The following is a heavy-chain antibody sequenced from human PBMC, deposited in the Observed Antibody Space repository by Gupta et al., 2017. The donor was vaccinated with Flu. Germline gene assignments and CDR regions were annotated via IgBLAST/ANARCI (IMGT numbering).Heavy chain of an antibody. J-gene: IGHJ3*02. Sequence: QVQLVQSGAEVKKPGSSVKVSCKASGGTFSSYAISWVRQAPGQGLEWMGGIIPIFGTANYAQKFQGRVTITADESTSTAYMELSSLRSEDTAVYYCARGGGITIFGYKGAFDIWGQGTMVTVSS. CDR3: ARGGGITIFGYKGAFDI. CDR2: IIPIFGTA. D-gene: IGHD3-3*01. CDR1: GGTFSSYA. V-gene: IGHV1-69*01.